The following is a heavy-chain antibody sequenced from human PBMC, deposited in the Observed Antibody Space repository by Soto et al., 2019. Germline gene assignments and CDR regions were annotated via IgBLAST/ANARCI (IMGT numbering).Heavy chain of an antibody. CDR3: AKDATGSGWLSDC. CDR1: GFIFGIYA. J-gene: IGHJ4*02. CDR2: ISGDGDT. D-gene: IGHD3-22*01. V-gene: IGHV3-23*01. Sequence: PGGSLRLSCVASGFIFGIYAMSWVRQSPEKGLEWVSTISGDGDTSYADFVRGRFTISRDNSKNTLYLQMNSLRAEDTAVYYCAKDATGSGWLSDCWGQGTLVTVAS.